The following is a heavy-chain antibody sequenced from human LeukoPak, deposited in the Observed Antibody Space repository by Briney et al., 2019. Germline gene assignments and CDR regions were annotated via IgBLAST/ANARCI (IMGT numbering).Heavy chain of an antibody. CDR2: MYSRGDT. CDR1: GFTVSDNY. Sequence: GGSLRLSCAASGFTVSDNYMSWVRQAPRKGLEWVSVMYSRGDTYYANSVKGRFTFSRDISKSTLYLQMNGLRVEDTAMYYCARDAPQVPAAGVLASWGQGTLVIVSS. D-gene: IGHD6-13*01. CDR3: ARDAPQVPAAGVLAS. V-gene: IGHV3-53*01. J-gene: IGHJ5*02.